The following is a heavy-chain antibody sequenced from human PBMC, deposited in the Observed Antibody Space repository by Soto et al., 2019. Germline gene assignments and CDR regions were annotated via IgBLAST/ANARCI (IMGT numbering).Heavy chain of an antibody. D-gene: IGHD2-2*01. CDR2: ISGDGSNE. Sequence: QVQLVESGGGVVQPGRSLRLSCAASGFVFSIYDIHWVRQAPGRGLEWVALISGDGSNESYGHSVKGRFTISRDNSKNMVYLQMSSLRPEDAAVYYCAKDGGVPARTNHYYYVDVWGKGTTGTVSS. CDR1: GFVFSIYD. CDR3: AKDGGVPARTNHYYYVDV. J-gene: IGHJ6*03. V-gene: IGHV3-30*18.